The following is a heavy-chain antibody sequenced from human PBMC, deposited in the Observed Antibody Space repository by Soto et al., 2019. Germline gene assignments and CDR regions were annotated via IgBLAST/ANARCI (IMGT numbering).Heavy chain of an antibody. J-gene: IGHJ4*02. V-gene: IGHV3-11*06. Sequence: GGSLRLSCAASGFTFSDYYMSWIRQAPGKGLEWVSYISSSSSYTNYADSVKGRFTISRDNAKNSLYLQMNSLRAEDTAVYYCARAYYYDSSGYYYWGQGTLVTVSS. CDR1: GFTFSDYY. CDR2: ISSSSSYT. CDR3: ARAYYYDSSGYYY. D-gene: IGHD3-22*01.